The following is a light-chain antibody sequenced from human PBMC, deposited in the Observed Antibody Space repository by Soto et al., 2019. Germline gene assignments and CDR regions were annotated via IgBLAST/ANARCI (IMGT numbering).Light chain of an antibody. CDR1: SNDVGAFNY. J-gene: IGLJ3*02. V-gene: IGLV2-14*01. Sequence: QSALTQPASVSGSPGQSITISCTGTSNDVGAFNYVSWYQQHPGKAPKLIIYEVSHRPSGVSNRFSGSKSGNAASLIISGLQAEDEADYYCNSYASNRARVFGGGTKLTVL. CDR2: EVS. CDR3: NSYASNRARV.